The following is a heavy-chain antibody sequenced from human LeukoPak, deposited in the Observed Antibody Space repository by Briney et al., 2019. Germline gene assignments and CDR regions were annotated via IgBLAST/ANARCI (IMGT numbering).Heavy chain of an antibody. CDR1: GGSISSGSYY. V-gene: IGHV4-61*02. CDR3: ARGVGITMVRGVIWFDP. D-gene: IGHD3-10*01. J-gene: IGHJ5*02. Sequence: SETLPLTCTVSGGSISSGSYYWSWIRQPAGKGLEWIGRIYTSGSTNYNPSLMSRVTISVDTSKNQFSLKLSSVTAADTAVYYCARGVGITMVRGVIWFDPWGQGTLVTVSS. CDR2: IYTSGST.